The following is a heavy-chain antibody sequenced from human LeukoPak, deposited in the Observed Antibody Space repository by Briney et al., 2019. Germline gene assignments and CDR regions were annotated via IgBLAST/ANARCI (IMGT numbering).Heavy chain of an antibody. CDR2: IYSGDST. J-gene: IGHJ4*02. Sequence: GGSLRLSCAASGITVRSNYMFWVRQAPGKGLEWVSLIYSGDSTYYADSVKGRFTISRDTSKNTLYLQMNSLRAEDTAVYYCAKDMVRGVFDYWGQGTLVTVSS. V-gene: IGHV3-53*01. CDR3: AKDMVRGVFDY. D-gene: IGHD3-10*01. CDR1: GITVRSNY.